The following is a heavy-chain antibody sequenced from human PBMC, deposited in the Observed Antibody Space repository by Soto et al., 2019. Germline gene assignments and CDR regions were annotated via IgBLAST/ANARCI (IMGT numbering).Heavy chain of an antibody. CDR2: LNHSGST. D-gene: IGHD3-9*01. CDR3: ASGYFYWAILDY. Sequence: SETLSLTCAVYGGSFSCYYWSWIRQPPGKGLEWIGELNHSGSTNYNPSLKSRVTISVDTSKNQFSLKLSSVNAADTAVYYCASGYFYWAILDYWGQGTLVTVSS. CDR1: GGSFSCYY. J-gene: IGHJ4*02. V-gene: IGHV4-34*01.